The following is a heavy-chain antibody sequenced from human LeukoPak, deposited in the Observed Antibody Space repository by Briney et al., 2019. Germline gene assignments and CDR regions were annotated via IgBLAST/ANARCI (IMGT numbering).Heavy chain of an antibody. CDR3: ATITGSPDY. CDR2: ISHDGENK. D-gene: IGHD1-20*01. CDR1: GFTINKYG. J-gene: IGHJ4*02. V-gene: IGHV3-30*02. Sequence: GGSLRLSCAASGFTINKYGIHWVRQAPGKGPEWVALISHDGENKFYADSVKGRFTISRDNSKNTVYLQMGSLTTEDTSLYYCATITGSPDYWGQGSLVTVSS.